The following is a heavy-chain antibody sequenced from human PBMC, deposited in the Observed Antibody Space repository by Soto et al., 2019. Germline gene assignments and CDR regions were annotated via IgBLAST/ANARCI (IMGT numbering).Heavy chain of an antibody. CDR3: ARDAEEQWLYYYYGMDV. V-gene: IGHV3-21*01. J-gene: IGHJ6*02. CDR1: GFTFSSYS. D-gene: IGHD6-19*01. Sequence: GGSLRLSCAASGFTFSSYSMTWVRQAPGKGLEWVSSISSSSSYIYYADSVKGRFTISRDNAKNSLYLQMNSLRAEDTAVYYCARDAEEQWLYYYYGMDVWGQGTTVTVSS. CDR2: ISSSSSYI.